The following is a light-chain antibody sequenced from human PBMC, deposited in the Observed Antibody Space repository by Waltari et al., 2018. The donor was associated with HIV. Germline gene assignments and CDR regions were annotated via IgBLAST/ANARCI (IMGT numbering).Light chain of an antibody. CDR2: GAD. CDR1: QSVGSR. CDR3: QQYDDWPWT. V-gene: IGKV3-15*01. J-gene: IGKJ1*01. Sequence: MTQSPATLSVSPGEGATLSCRASQSVGSRVAWYQQMAGQAPRLLIFGADTRASGIPARFTGGGSETEFTLTISSLQSEDFAVYFCQQYDDWPWTFGQGTKVEIK.